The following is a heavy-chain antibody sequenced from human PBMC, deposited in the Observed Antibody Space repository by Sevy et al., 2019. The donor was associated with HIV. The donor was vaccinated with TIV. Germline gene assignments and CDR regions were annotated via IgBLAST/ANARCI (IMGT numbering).Heavy chain of an antibody. J-gene: IGHJ3*02. Sequence: GGSLRLSCAASGFTFSSYAMHWVRQAPGKGLEWVAVISYDGSNKYYADSVKGRFTISRDNSKNTLYLQMNSLRAEETAVYYCARDVGRGYNAFDIWGQGTMVTVSS. CDR2: ISYDGSNK. CDR3: ARDVGRGYNAFDI. V-gene: IGHV3-30-3*01. D-gene: IGHD5-12*01. CDR1: GFTFSSYA.